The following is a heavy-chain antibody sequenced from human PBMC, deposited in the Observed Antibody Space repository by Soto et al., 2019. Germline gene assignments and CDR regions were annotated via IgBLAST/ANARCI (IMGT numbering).Heavy chain of an antibody. D-gene: IGHD2-15*01. J-gene: IGHJ4*02. V-gene: IGHV1-69*13. CDR1: GGTFSSYA. CDR3: ARDRVGYCSGGSCSFDY. CDR2: IIPIFGTA. Sequence: WASVKVSCKASGGTFSSYAISWVRQAPGQGLEWMGGIIPIFGTANYAQKFQGRVTITADESTSTAYMELSSLRSEDTAVYYCARDRVGYCSGGSCSFDYWGQGTLVTVAS.